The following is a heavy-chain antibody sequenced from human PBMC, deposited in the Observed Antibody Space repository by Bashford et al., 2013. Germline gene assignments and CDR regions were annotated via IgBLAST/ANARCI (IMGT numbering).Heavy chain of an antibody. D-gene: IGHD1-26*01. CDR1: GYTFTGYY. Sequence: ASVKVSCKASGYTFTGYYMHWVRQAPGQGLEWMGWINPNSGGTNSAQKFQGRVTMTRDTSISTAYMELSSLRSDDTAVYFCARDGPVVGVWNAFDVWGQGTVVTVSS. CDR2: INPNSGGT. CDR3: ARDGPVVGVWNAFDV. J-gene: IGHJ3*01. V-gene: IGHV1-2*02.